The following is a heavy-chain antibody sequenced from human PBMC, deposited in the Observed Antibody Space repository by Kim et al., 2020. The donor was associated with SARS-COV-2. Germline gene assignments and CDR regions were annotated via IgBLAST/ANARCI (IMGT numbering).Heavy chain of an antibody. Sequence: GGSLRLSCEVSGFTFSSYWMNWVRQAPGKGLEWVANIKEDGSQKYYADSVKGRFTISRDNAQKSMYLQMYSLRGEDTGVYYCARDYGEAGAGSYYGLDVWGQGTTVTVAS. CDR1: GFTFSSYW. CDR2: IKEDGSQK. V-gene: IGHV3-7*01. J-gene: IGHJ6*01. CDR3: ARDYGEAGAGSYYGLDV. D-gene: IGHD6-13*01.